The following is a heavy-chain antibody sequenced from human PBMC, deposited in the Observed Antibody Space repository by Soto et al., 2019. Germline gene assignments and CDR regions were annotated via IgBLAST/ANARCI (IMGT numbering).Heavy chain of an antibody. CDR2: INTGPGNT. V-gene: IGHV1-3*04. CDR3: TRDPFAVSDLFAI. J-gene: IGHJ3*02. CDR1: GFSFNSYD. D-gene: IGHD6-19*01. Sequence: ASVKVSCKASGFSFNSYDMHWVRQAPGQRLEWMGWINTGPGNTKYSQKFQGRVTITRDTSASTAYMELSSLQSEDTAVYYCTRDPFAVSDLFAIWGQGTMDTVSS.